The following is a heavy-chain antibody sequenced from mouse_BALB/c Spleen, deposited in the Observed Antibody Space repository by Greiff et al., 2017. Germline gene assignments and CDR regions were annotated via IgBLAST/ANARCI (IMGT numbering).Heavy chain of an antibody. Sequence: QVQLQQSAAELARPGASVKMSCKASGYTFTSYTMHWVKQRPGQGLEWIGYINPSSGYTEYNQKFKDKTTLTADKSSSTAYMQLSSLTSEDSAVYYCAKPLLVYAMDYWGQGTSVTVSS. CDR1: GYTFTSYT. J-gene: IGHJ4*01. D-gene: IGHD1-1*01. CDR3: AKPLLVYAMDY. CDR2: INPSSGYT. V-gene: IGHV1-4*02.